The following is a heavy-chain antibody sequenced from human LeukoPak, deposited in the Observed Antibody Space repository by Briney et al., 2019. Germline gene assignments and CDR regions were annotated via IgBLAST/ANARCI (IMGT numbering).Heavy chain of an antibody. J-gene: IGHJ4*02. CDR1: GFTFDDYA. CDR3: AKDWGFQYASGSYCDY. CDR2: ISGDGGST. V-gene: IGHV3-43*02. Sequence: GGSLRLSCAASGFTFDDYAMHWVRQAPGKGLEWVSLISGDGGSTYYADSVRGRLSVSRDNSRNTLYLQMNSLRAEDTAVYYCAKDWGFQYASGSYCDYWGQGTQVTVSS. D-gene: IGHD3-10*01.